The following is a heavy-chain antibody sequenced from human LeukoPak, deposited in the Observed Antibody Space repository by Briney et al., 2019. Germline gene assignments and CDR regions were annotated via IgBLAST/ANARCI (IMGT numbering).Heavy chain of an antibody. CDR3: ARQAATLDY. V-gene: IGHV3-30*04. Sequence: GGSLRLSCAASGFTFRTYAIHWVRHAPGKGLEWVAAISYDGSNKYYADSVKGRFTISRDNSINTLYLQMNSLRAEDTAVYFCARQAATLDYWGQGTLVTVSS. J-gene: IGHJ4*02. CDR1: GFTFRTYA. CDR2: ISYDGSNK. D-gene: IGHD6-25*01.